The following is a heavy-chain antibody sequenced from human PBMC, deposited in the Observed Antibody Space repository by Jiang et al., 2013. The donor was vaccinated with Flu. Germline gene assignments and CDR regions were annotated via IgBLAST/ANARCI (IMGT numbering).Heavy chain of an antibody. CDR3: ARGHRGGYSHAFDI. V-gene: IGHV5-51*03. CDR1: GYSFATYW. D-gene: IGHD2-21*01. J-gene: IGHJ3*02. Sequence: GAEVKKPGESLKISCKGSGYSFATYWIAWVRQMPGKGLEWMAIIYPGDSDTRYSPSFQGQVTISADKSINTAYLQWSSLKASDTAMFYCARGHRGGYSHAFDIWGQGTMVTVSS. CDR2: IYPGDSDT.